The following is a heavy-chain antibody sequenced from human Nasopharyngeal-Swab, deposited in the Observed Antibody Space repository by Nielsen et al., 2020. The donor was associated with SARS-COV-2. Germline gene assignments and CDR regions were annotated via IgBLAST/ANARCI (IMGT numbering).Heavy chain of an antibody. CDR2: ISYDGSNK. CDR3: AKDRYFAHCYFDC. CDR1: GFIFSGSG. J-gene: IGHJ4*02. Sequence: GGSLRLSCAASGFIFSGSGMHWVRQAPGKGLEWVALISYDGSNKFYADSVKGRFTISRDNSKNTLYLQMNSLRAEDTAVYYCAKDRYFAHCYFDCWGQGTLVTVSS. D-gene: IGHD3-9*01. V-gene: IGHV3-30*18.